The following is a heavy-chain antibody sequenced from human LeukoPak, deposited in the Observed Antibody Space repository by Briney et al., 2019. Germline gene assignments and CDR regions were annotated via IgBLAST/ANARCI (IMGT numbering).Heavy chain of an antibody. CDR2: ISSSSYI. Sequence: GGSLRLSCAASGFTSSSYSMNWVRQAPGKGLEWVSSISSSSYIYYADSVKGRFTISRDNAKNSLYLQMNSLRAEDTAVYYCARWLCSGGSCNFDYWGQGTLVTVSS. CDR3: ARWLCSGGSCNFDY. V-gene: IGHV3-21*01. CDR1: GFTSSSYS. J-gene: IGHJ4*02. D-gene: IGHD2-15*01.